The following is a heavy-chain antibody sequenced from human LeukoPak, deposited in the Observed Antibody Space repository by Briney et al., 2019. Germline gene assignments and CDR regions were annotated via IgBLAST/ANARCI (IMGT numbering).Heavy chain of an antibody. CDR2: IYYSGTT. CDR3: ARVLADYDFWSGRTSNWFDP. V-gene: IGHV4-39*07. D-gene: IGHD3-3*01. CDR1: GGSISSSSYY. Sequence: SETLSLTCTVSGGSISSSSYYWGWIRQPPGKGLEWIGCIYYSGTTYYTPSLKSRVTISVDTSKNQFSLKLSSVTAADTAVYYCARVLADYDFWSGRTSNWFDPWGQGTLVTVSS. J-gene: IGHJ5*02.